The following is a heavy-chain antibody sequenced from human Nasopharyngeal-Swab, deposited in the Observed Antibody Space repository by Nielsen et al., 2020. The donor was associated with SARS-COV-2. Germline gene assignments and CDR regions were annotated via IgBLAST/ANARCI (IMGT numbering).Heavy chain of an antibody. CDR3: ARASQYSSTWALTSPYFDY. CDR2: IGTAGDT. D-gene: IGHD6-19*01. V-gene: IGHV3-13*01. Sequence: GESLKISCAASGFTFSSYDMHWVRQVTGAGLEWVSAIGTAGDTYYPGSVKGRFTISRENAKNSLYLQMNSLRAGDTAVYYCARASQYSSTWALTSPYFDYWGQGTLVTVSS. CDR1: GFTFSSYD. J-gene: IGHJ4*02.